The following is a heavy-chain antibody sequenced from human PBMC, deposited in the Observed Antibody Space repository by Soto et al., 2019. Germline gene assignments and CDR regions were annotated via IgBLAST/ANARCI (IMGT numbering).Heavy chain of an antibody. D-gene: IGHD2-2*01. CDR1: GGTFSRYS. CDR3: AREDRDRETVLVPAAIDGMDV. J-gene: IGHJ6*02. Sequence: QVQLVQSGAEVKKPGSSVKVSCKASGGTFSRYSITWVRQAPGHGLEWIGRIIPIFGIASYAQKFQGRVTITAPESTSTAYMELSTLRSDDTAVYYCAREDRDRETVLVPAAIDGMDVWGQGTTVTVSS. V-gene: IGHV1-69*08. CDR2: IIPIFGIA.